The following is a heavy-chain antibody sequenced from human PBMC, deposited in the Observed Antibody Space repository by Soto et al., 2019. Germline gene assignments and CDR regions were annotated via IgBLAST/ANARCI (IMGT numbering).Heavy chain of an antibody. CDR1: GGSISSGGYY. D-gene: IGHD3-10*01. V-gene: IGHV4-61*08. Sequence: PSETLSLTCTVSGGSISSGGYYWSWIRQHPGKGLEWIGYIYYSGSTNYNPSLKSRVTISVDTSKNQFSLKLSSVTAADTAVYYCASITMVRGVPYWGQGTLVTVSS. J-gene: IGHJ4*02. CDR3: ASITMVRGVPY. CDR2: IYYSGST.